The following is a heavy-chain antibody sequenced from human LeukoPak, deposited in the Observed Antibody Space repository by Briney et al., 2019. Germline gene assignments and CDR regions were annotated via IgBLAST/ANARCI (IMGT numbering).Heavy chain of an antibody. D-gene: IGHD4-17*01. Sequence: SETLFLTCAVYGGSFSGYYWSWIRQPPGKGLEWIGEINHSGSTNYNPSLKSRVTISVDTSKNQFSLKLSSVTAADTAVYYCARVQGLRGFVHWGQGTLVTVSS. CDR3: ARVQGLRGFVH. CDR2: INHSGST. V-gene: IGHV4-34*01. CDR1: GGSFSGYY. J-gene: IGHJ4*02.